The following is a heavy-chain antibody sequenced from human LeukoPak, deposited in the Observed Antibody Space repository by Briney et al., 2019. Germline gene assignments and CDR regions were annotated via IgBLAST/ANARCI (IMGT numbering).Heavy chain of an antibody. V-gene: IGHV3-33*01. Sequence: GGSLRLFCAASGFTFSSYGMHWVRQAPGKGLEWVGVIWSDGSNDCYADSVRGRFTISRDNSKNTLDLHMNSLRAEDTAVYYCARDQNILTGYYLFDYWGQGTLVTVSS. CDR2: IWSDGSND. J-gene: IGHJ4*02. D-gene: IGHD3-9*01. CDR1: GFTFSSYG. CDR3: ARDQNILTGYYLFDY.